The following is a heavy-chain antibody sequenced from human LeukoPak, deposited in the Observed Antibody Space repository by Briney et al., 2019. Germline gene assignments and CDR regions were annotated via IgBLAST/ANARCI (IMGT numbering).Heavy chain of an antibody. CDR3: AKGGVAPSEFDP. Sequence: GRSLRLSCAASGFTFSSYAMHWVRQAPGKGLEWVAVISYDGSNKYYADSVKGRFTISRDNSKNTLYLQMNSLRAEDTAVYYCAKGGVAPSEFDPWGQGTLVTVSS. CDR1: GFTFSSYA. D-gene: IGHD3-10*01. V-gene: IGHV3-30-3*01. CDR2: ISYDGSNK. J-gene: IGHJ5*02.